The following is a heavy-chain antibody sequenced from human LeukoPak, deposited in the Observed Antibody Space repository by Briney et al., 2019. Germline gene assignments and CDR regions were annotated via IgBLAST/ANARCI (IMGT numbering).Heavy chain of an antibody. CDR3: AKGSSGSRPYYFHY. CDR2: ITDSAGST. CDR1: GFTFSSYA. J-gene: IGHJ4*02. V-gene: IGHV3-23*01. D-gene: IGHD3-10*01. Sequence: GGSLRLSCAASGFTFSSYAMSWVRQAPGEGVEGVSAITDSAGSTYHADSGKGRFTISRDNSKNTLYLQMNSLRAEDTAVYYCAKGSSGSRPYYFHYWGQGTLVTVSS.